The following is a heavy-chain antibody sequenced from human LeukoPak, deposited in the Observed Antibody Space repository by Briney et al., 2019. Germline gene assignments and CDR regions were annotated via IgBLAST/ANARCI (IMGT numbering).Heavy chain of an antibody. D-gene: IGHD3-10*01. Sequence: PSETLSLTCAVYGGSFSGYYWSWIRQPPGKGLEWIGEINHSGSTNYNPSLKNRVTISVDTSKNQFSLKLRSVTAADTAVYYCARTKGVLLWFGELVDYWGQGTLVTVSS. CDR3: ARTKGVLLWFGELVDY. CDR1: GGSFSGYY. V-gene: IGHV4-34*01. J-gene: IGHJ4*02. CDR2: INHSGST.